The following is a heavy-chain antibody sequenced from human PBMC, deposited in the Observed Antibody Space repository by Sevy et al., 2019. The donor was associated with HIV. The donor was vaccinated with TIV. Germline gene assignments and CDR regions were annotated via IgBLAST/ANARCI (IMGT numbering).Heavy chain of an antibody. V-gene: IGHV3-7*01. D-gene: IGHD6-13*01. J-gene: IGHJ4*02. CDR1: GFTFSRNW. CDR3: ASTPGTIAAADHFFDY. Sequence: GGSLRLSCAASGFTFSRNWMTWVRQAPGKGLEWVANIKEDGSEKYYVEAVKGRFTISRDNAKNSLYLQMDSLRADDTAMYFCASTPGTIAAADHFFDYWGQGTLVTVSS. CDR2: IKEDGSEK.